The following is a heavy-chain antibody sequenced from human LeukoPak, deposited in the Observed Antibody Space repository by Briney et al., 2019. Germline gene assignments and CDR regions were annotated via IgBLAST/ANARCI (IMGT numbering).Heavy chain of an antibody. J-gene: IGHJ6*02. CDR2: MNPNSGNT. V-gene: IGHV1-8*01. D-gene: IGHD5-18*01. CDR3: ARGARGYSYGSYLYYYYYYGMDV. Sequence: ASVKVSCKASGYTFTSYDFHWVRQATGQGVEWMGWMNPNSGNTRYAQKFQGRVTITRNTSISTAYMELSSLRSEDTAVYYCARGARGYSYGSYLYYYYYYGMDVWGQGTTVTVSS. CDR1: GYTFTSYD.